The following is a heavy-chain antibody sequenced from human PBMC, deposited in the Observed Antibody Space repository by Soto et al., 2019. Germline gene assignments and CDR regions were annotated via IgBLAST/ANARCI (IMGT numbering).Heavy chain of an antibody. J-gene: IGHJ4*02. D-gene: IGHD3-3*01. V-gene: IGHV1-69*12. CDR2: IIPIFGTA. Sequence: QVQLVQSGAEVKKPGSSVKVSCKASGGTFSSYAFSWVRQAPGQGLEWMGGIIPIFGTANYAQNFQGRVTITADESTSTAYMELSSLRSEDTDVYYCARVRVRFLEWLGSEGWGQGTLVTVSS. CDR3: ARVRVRFLEWLGSEG. CDR1: GGTFSSYA.